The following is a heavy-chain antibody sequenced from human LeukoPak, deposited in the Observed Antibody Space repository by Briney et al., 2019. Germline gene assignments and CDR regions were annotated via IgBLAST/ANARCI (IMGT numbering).Heavy chain of an antibody. CDR1: GYTFTSYY. V-gene: IGHV1-46*01. CDR3: ASEDAAADIYYYYGMDV. J-gene: IGHJ6*02. Sequence: ASVKVSCKASGYTFTSYYIHWVRQAPGQGLEWMGIINPSGGSTSYAQKFQGRVTMTRDTSTSTVYMELSSLRSEDTAVYYCASEDAAADIYYYYGMDVWGQGTTVTVSS. D-gene: IGHD6-13*01. CDR2: INPSGGST.